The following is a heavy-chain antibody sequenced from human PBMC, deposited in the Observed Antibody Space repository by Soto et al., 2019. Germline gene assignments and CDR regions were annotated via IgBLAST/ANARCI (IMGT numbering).Heavy chain of an antibody. CDR1: GGSISSGGYY. Sequence: SETLSLTCTVSGGSISSGGYYWSWIRQHPGKGLEWIGYIYYSGSTYYNPSLKSRVTISVDTSKNQFSLKLSSVTAADTAVYYCASSYSYGYGNWFDPWGQGTLVTVSS. J-gene: IGHJ5*02. CDR2: IYYSGST. V-gene: IGHV4-31*03. CDR3: ASSYSYGYGNWFDP. D-gene: IGHD5-18*01.